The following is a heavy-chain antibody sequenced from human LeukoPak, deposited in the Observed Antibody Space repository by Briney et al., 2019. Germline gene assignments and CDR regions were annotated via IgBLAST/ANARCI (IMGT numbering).Heavy chain of an antibody. V-gene: IGHV1-69*02. Sequence: ASVKVSCKASGGTFGSYTISWVRQATGQGLEWMGRIIPILGIANYAQKFQGRVTITADKSTSTAYMELSSLRSEDTAVYYCARFIASSSSGFYYMDVWGKGTTVTVSS. CDR1: GGTFGSYT. D-gene: IGHD6-6*01. CDR2: IIPILGIA. J-gene: IGHJ6*03. CDR3: ARFIASSSSGFYYMDV.